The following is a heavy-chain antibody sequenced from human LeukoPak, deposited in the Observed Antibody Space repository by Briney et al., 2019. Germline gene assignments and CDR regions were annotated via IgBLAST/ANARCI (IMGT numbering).Heavy chain of an antibody. J-gene: IGHJ4*02. CDR2: ISSSSSYI. Sequence: GGSLRLSCAASGFTFSSYSMNWVRQAPGKGLGWVSSISSSSSYIYYADSVKGRFTISRDNAKNSLYLQMNSLRAEDTAVYYCARASGAAAFLWGQGTLVTVSS. D-gene: IGHD6-13*01. V-gene: IGHV3-21*01. CDR3: ARASGAAAFL. CDR1: GFTFSSYS.